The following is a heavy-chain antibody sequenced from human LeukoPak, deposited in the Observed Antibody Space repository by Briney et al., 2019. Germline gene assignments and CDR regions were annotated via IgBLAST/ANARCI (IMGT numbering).Heavy chain of an antibody. CDR1: GFTFSSYA. D-gene: IGHD2-2*01. CDR2: IGGGSGST. Sequence: QSGGSLRLSCVASGFTFSSYAMSWVRQAPGKGLEWVSAIGGGSGSTYYADSMKGRFTISRDNAENSLYLQMNSLRAEDTAVYYCATYCSSTSCYRTRYMDVWGQGATVTVSS. CDR3: ATYCSSTSCYRTRYMDV. V-gene: IGHV3-23*01. J-gene: IGHJ6*02.